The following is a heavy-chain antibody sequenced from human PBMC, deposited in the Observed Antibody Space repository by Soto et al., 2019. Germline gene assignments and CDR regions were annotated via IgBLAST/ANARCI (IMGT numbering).Heavy chain of an antibody. CDR2: IVPLFGPA. D-gene: IGHD3-3*01. Sequence: GASVKVSCKASGGTFISYTFNWVRQAPGQGLEWMGGIVPLFGPANYAQQFQGRVTITADESTSTTYMELSSLRSDDTAVYYCARDSAMNVLYYYDFWSGYYPAPFVDYWGQGTLVTVSS. CDR3: ARDSAMNVLYYYDFWSGYYPAPFVDY. CDR1: GGTFISYT. J-gene: IGHJ4*02. V-gene: IGHV1-69*13.